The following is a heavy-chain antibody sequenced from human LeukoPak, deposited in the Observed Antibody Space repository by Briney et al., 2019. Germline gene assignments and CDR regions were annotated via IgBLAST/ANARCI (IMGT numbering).Heavy chain of an antibody. Sequence: SETLSLTCAVYGGSFSGYYWSWIRQPPGKGLEWIGEINHSGSTNYNPSLKSRVTISVDTSKNQSSLKLSSVTAADTAVYYCAREAGYFDYWGQGTLVTVSS. CDR2: INHSGST. J-gene: IGHJ4*02. D-gene: IGHD6-19*01. V-gene: IGHV4-34*01. CDR3: AREAGYFDY. CDR1: GGSFSGYY.